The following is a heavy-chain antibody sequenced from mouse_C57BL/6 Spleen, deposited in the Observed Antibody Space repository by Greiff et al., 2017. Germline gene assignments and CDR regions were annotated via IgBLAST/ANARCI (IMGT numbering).Heavy chain of an antibody. CDR2: ISDGGSYT. CDR1: GFTFSSYA. V-gene: IGHV5-4*03. CDR3: ASVTTTVVARYFDV. D-gene: IGHD1-1*01. Sequence: EVKVVESGGGLVKPGGSLKLSCAASGFTFSSYAMSWVRQTPEKRLEWVATISDGGSYTYYPDNVKGRFTISRDNAKNNLYLQMSHLKSEDTAMYYCASVTTTVVARYFDVWGTGTTVTVSS. J-gene: IGHJ1*03.